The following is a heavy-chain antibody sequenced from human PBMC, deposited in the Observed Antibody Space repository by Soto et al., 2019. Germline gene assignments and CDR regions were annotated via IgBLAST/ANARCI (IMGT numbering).Heavy chain of an antibody. CDR2: IYHSGST. CDR3: ASRRPYSNDNGGVYYGMDV. J-gene: IGHJ6*02. Sequence: SETLSLTCAVYGGSFGGYYWSWVRQPPGKGLEWIGEIYHSGSTNYNPSLKSRVTISVDKSKNQFSLKLSSVTAADTAVYYCASRRPYSNDNGGVYYGMDVWGQGTTVTVSS. V-gene: IGHV4-34*01. D-gene: IGHD4-4*01. CDR1: GGSFGGYY.